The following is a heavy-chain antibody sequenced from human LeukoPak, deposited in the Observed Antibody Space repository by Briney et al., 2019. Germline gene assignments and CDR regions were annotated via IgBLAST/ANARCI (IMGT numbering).Heavy chain of an antibody. CDR3: ARALRYDSSGPTDAFDI. D-gene: IGHD3-22*01. V-gene: IGHV3-13*01. Sequence: GGSLTLSCAASGFTFSSYDMRWVRQATGKGLEWVSAIGTAGDTYYPGSVKGRFTISRENAKNSLYLQMNSLRAGDTAVYYCARALRYDSSGPTDAFDIWGQGTMVTVSS. CDR1: GFTFSSYD. J-gene: IGHJ3*02. CDR2: IGTAGDT.